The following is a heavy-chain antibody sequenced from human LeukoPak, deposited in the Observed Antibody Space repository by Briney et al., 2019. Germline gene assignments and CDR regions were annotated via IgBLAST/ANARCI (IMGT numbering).Heavy chain of an antibody. V-gene: IGHV1-69*06. CDR3: ARVNDYGGKVGHDAFDI. CDR2: IIPIFGTA. CDR1: GGTFSSYA. J-gene: IGHJ3*02. D-gene: IGHD4-23*01. Sequence: ASVKVSCKASGGTFSSYAISWVRQAPGQGLEWMGGIIPIFGTANYAQKFQGRVTITADKSTSTAYMELSSLRSEDTAVYYCARVNDYGGKVGHDAFDIWGQGTMVTVSS.